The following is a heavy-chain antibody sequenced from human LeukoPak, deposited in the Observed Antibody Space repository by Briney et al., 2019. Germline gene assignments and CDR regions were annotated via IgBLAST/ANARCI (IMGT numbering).Heavy chain of an antibody. D-gene: IGHD4-17*01. CDR1: GGSLKLFY. CDR2: ISYTGTT. J-gene: IGHJ3*02. CDR3: ARDFARNSGDYGNDGFDI. Sequence: SETPSLTCTVSGGSLKLFYWSWIRQPPQKGLEWIGYISYTGTTYYNPSLKTRVTISLDTSKNHFSLNLGSATAADTAVYYCARDFARNSGDYGNDGFDIWGLGTMVTVSS. V-gene: IGHV4-59*01.